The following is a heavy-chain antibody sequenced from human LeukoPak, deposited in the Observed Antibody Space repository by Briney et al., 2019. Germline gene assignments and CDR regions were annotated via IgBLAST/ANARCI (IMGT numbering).Heavy chain of an antibody. V-gene: IGHV1-69*05. CDR2: IIPIFGTA. J-gene: IGHJ4*02. CDR3: ARCKLLGSSGYYSGVFDY. D-gene: IGHD3-22*01. Sequence: GSSVKVSCKASGGTFSSYAISWVRQAPGQGLEWMGGIIPIFGTANYAQKFQGRVTITTDESTSTAYMELSSLRSEDTAVYYCARCKLLGSSGYYSGVFDYWGQGTLVTVSS. CDR1: GGTFSSYA.